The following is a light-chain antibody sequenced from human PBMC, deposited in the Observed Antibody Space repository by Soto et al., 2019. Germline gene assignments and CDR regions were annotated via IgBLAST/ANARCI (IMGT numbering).Light chain of an antibody. CDR3: QQRSNWPPT. Sequence: DIQLTQSPSFLSASVGGRLTITCRASQGISSNLAWYQQKPGKAPKLLIYAASTLQSGVPSRFSGSGSGTDFTLTISSLEPEDFAVYYCQQRSNWPPTFGQGTKVDI. CDR1: QGISSN. V-gene: IGKV1-9*01. J-gene: IGKJ1*01. CDR2: AAS.